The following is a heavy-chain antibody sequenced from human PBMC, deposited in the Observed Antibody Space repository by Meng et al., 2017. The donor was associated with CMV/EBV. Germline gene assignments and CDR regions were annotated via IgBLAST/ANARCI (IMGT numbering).Heavy chain of an antibody. J-gene: IGHJ5*02. V-gene: IGHV4-59*01. CDR2: IYYSGST. CDR3: ARAVYCSGGSCYSGGGDWFDP. CDR1: GGSISSSY. D-gene: IGHD2-15*01. Sequence: LQASRPGLVKPSETLSLTWTVSGGSISSSYWSWIRQPPGKGLEWIGYIYYSGSTNYNPSLKSRVTISVDTSKNQFSLKLSSVTAADTAVYYCARAVYCSGGSCYSGGGDWFDPWGQGTLVTVSS.